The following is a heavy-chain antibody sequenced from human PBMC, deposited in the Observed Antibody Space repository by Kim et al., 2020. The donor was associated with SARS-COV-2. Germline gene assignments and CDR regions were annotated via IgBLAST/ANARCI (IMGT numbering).Heavy chain of an antibody. Sequence: SETLSLTCTVSGGSISSGGYYWSWIRQHPGKGLEWIGYIYYSGSTYYNPSLKSRVTISVDTSKNQFSLKLSSVTAADTAVYYCASLGWFGELSDPYYYYGMDVWGQGTTVTVSS. D-gene: IGHD3-10*01. V-gene: IGHV4-31*03. CDR1: GGSISSGGYY. CDR3: ASLGWFGELSDPYYYYGMDV. CDR2: IYYSGST. J-gene: IGHJ6*02.